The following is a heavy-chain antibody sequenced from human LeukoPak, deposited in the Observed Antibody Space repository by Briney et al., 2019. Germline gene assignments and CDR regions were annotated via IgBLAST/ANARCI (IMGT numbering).Heavy chain of an antibody. J-gene: IGHJ6*02. CDR1: GGSISSSSYY. CDR3: ARHGQRSYYYGMDV. V-gene: IGHV4-39*01. CDR2: IYYSGST. Sequence: SETLSLTCTVSGGSISSSSYYWGWIRQPPGKGLEWIGSIYYSGSTYYNPSLKSRVTISVDTSKNQFSLKLSSVTAADTAVYYCARHGQRSYYYGMDVWGQGTTVTVSS. D-gene: IGHD3/OR15-3a*01.